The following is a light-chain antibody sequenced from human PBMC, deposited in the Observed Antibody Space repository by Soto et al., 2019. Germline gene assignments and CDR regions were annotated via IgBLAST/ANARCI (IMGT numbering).Light chain of an antibody. V-gene: IGLV2-14*01. J-gene: IGLJ1*01. CDR3: ASYTSSSTPYV. CDR1: NSDVGGYNY. CDR2: EVS. Sequence: QSALTQPASVSGSPGQSITISCTGTNSDVGGYNYVSWYQQHPGKAPKVIIYEVSNRPSGVSSRFSGSKSGNTASLNIFGLQAEDEADYYCASYTSSSTPYVFGGGTKLTVL.